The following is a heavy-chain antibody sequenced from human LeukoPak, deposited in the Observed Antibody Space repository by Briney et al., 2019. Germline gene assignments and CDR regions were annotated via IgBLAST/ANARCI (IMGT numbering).Heavy chain of an antibody. CDR1: GGSISSYY. V-gene: IGHV4-59*01. Sequence: SQTLSLTCIVSGGSISSYYWSWIRQPPGKGLEWIGYIYYSGSTNYNPSLKSRVTIPVDTSKNQFSLKLSSVTAADTAVYYCARGLMMAVAGRGEFHYWGQGTLVTVSS. J-gene: IGHJ4*02. CDR2: IYYSGST. D-gene: IGHD6-13*01. CDR3: ARGLMMAVAGRGEFHY.